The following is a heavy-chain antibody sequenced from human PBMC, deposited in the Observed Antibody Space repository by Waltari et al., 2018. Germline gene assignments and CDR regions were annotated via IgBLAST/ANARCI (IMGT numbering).Heavy chain of an antibody. D-gene: IGHD3-3*01. J-gene: IGHJ3*01. CDR3: ARRSGYYDL. V-gene: IGHV4-39*07. CDR1: GGSISSSSYS. Sequence: QLQLQESGPGRLKPSETLSLTCTVSGGSISSSSYSWGWSRPPPGKGWGWIADLYYTGTPYYNPSLKIRVTISVDTSRNQFSLKLSSVTAADTAVYFCARRSGYYDLWGQGTMVTVSS. CDR2: LYYTGTP.